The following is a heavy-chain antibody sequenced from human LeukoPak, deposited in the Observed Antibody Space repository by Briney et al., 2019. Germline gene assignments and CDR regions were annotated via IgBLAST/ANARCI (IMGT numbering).Heavy chain of an antibody. D-gene: IGHD6-19*01. J-gene: IGHJ4*02. Sequence: PSETLSLTCTVSGYSISSGYYWGWIRQPPGKGLEWIGSIYHSGSTYYNPSLKSRVTISVDTSKNQFSLKLSSVTAADTAVYYCAGWWVAVAGTVIDYWGQGTLVTVSS. CDR3: AGWWVAVAGTVIDY. CDR1: GYSISSGYY. CDR2: IYHSGST. V-gene: IGHV4-38-2*02.